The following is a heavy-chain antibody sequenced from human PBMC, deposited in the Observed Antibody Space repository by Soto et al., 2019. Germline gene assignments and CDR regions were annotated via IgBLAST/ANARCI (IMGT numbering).Heavy chain of an antibody. J-gene: IGHJ4*02. D-gene: IGHD6-13*01. CDR1: GFTFDDYA. Sequence: EVPLVESGAGLVQPGRSLRLSCAATGFTFDDYAMHWVRQAPGKGLEWVAGLSWNSGGIGYADSVKGRFTISRDNAKNSLYLQMNSLATEDTALYYCAKDKDSAAGRGYFDYWGQGILVTVSS. CDR2: LSWNSGGI. V-gene: IGHV3-9*01. CDR3: AKDKDSAAGRGYFDY.